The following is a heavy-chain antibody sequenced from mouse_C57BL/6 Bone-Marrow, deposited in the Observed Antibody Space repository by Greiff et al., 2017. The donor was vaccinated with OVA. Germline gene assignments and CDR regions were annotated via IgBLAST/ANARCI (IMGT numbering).Heavy chain of an antibody. CDR2: ISSGSSTI. Sequence: EVKLMESGGGLVKPGGSLKLSCAASGFTFSDYGMHWVRQAPEKGLEWVAYISSGSSTIYYADTVKGRFTISRDNAKSTLFLQMTSLRSEDTAMYYCARGGSSPYWYFDVWGTGTTVTVSS. V-gene: IGHV5-17*01. CDR3: ARGGSSPYWYFDV. CDR1: GFTFSDYG. J-gene: IGHJ1*03. D-gene: IGHD1-1*01.